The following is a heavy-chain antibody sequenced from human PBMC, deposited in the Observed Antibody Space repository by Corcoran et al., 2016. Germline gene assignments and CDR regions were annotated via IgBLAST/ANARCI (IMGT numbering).Heavy chain of an antibody. CDR3: TTDEPYYDSSGRLDY. J-gene: IGHJ4*02. CDR2: IKSKTDGGTT. CDR1: GFTFSNAW. D-gene: IGHD3-22*01. V-gene: IGHV3-15*07. Sequence: EVQLVESGGGLVKPGGSLRLSCAASGFTFSNAWMNWVRQAPGKGLEWVGRIKSKTDGGTTDYAAPLKGRFTISRDDSKNTLYLQMNSPKTEDSSVYYCTTDEPYYDSSGRLDYWGQGTLVTVSS.